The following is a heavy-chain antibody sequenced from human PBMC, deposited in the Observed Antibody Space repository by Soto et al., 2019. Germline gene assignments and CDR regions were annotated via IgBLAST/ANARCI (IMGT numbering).Heavy chain of an antibody. CDR1: GCTFGRSW. Sequence: GGSLRLSCAASGCTFGRSWMTWVRQAPGKGLEWVSVIYSGGSTYYADSVKGRFTISRDNSKNTLYLQMNSLRAEDTAVYYCARSEYYDFWSGYPRQGMDVWGQGTTVTVSS. CDR2: IYSGGST. V-gene: IGHV3-53*01. D-gene: IGHD3-3*01. J-gene: IGHJ6*02. CDR3: ARSEYYDFWSGYPRQGMDV.